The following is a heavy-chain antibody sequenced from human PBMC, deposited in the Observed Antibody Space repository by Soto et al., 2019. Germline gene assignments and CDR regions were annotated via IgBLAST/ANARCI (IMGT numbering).Heavy chain of an antibody. D-gene: IGHD3-16*02. CDR3: ARAGYTSSWDYYFDY. J-gene: IGHJ4*02. V-gene: IGHV1-3*01. Sequence: ASVKVSCKTSGYSFTSYALHWVRQAPGQRLEWMGWINVGNGKTRYSQKFQGRVTITRDRSASTAYVELSSLRFEDTAVYYCARAGYTSSWDYYFDYWRQGTLVTVSS. CDR2: INVGNGKT. CDR1: GYSFTSYA.